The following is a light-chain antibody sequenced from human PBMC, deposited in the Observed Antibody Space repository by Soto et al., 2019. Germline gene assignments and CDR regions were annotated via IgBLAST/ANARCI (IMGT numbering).Light chain of an antibody. CDR1: QSISTY. Sequence: DFQMTQSPSSLSASVGTRVPITRRASQSISTYLNWYQKKPGKAPNLLIYDASRLQSGVPSRFSGSGGGTDFTLSISSVQPEDFANYFCQQSYMDPITVGQGTRLEI. J-gene: IGKJ5*01. CDR2: DAS. V-gene: IGKV1-39*01. CDR3: QQSYMDPIT.